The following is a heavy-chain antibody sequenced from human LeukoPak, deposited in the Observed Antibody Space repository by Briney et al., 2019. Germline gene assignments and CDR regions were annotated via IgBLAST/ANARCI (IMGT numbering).Heavy chain of an antibody. J-gene: IGHJ4*02. CDR2: ISYDGSNK. D-gene: IGHD3-10*01. Sequence: GGSLRLSCAASGFTFSSYAMHWVRQAPGKGLEWVAVISYDGSNKYYADSVKGRFTISRDNSKNTLYLQMNSLRAEDTVVYYCARAQYYYGSGSYNYWGQGTLVTVSS. CDR1: GFTFSSYA. CDR3: ARAQYYYGSGSYNY. V-gene: IGHV3-30-3*01.